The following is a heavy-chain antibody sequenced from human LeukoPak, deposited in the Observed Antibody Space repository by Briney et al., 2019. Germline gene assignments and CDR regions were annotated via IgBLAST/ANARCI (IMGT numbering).Heavy chain of an antibody. CDR2: IKHDGTDK. CDR3: ARSSGSYWN. CDR1: GFTFSNYW. J-gene: IGHJ4*02. V-gene: IGHV3-7*01. Sequence: HPGGSLRLSCAASGFTFSNYWMSWVRQAPGKGLEWVANIKHDGTDKYYVDSVKGRFTISRDNAKNSLYLQMNSLRAEDTAVYYCARSSGSYWNWGQGTLVTVSS. D-gene: IGHD1-26*01.